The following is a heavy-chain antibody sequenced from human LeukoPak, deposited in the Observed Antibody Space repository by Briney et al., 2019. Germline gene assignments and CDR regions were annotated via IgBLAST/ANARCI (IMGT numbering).Heavy chain of an antibody. CDR2: IKSKTDGGTT. V-gene: IGHV3-15*01. Sequence: GGSLRLSCAASGFNFTNVGMSWVRRAPGEGLEWVGRIKSKTDGGTTDYAAPVKGRFTISRDDSKNTLSLQMDGLKTEDTAVYSCTTGGYYFRFWGQGALVTVSS. CDR1: GFNFTNVG. D-gene: IGHD3-16*01. J-gene: IGHJ4*02. CDR3: TTGGYYFRF.